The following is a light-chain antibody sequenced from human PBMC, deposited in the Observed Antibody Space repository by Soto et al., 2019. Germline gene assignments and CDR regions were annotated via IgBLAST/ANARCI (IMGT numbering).Light chain of an antibody. CDR1: QTVNNK. Sequence: IVMTQSPATLSVSPGEGATLFCRASQTVNNKLAWYQQQPGQAPRLLIYGASTRAAAIPDRFSGSGSGTEFTLTISSLQPEDFAIYYCQQYNSWPRTFGQGTKVDIK. V-gene: IGKV3-15*01. CDR3: QQYNSWPRT. CDR2: GAS. J-gene: IGKJ1*01.